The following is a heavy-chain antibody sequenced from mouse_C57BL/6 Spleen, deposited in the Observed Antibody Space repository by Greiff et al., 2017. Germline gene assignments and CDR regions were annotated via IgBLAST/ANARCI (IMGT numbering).Heavy chain of an antibody. J-gene: IGHJ4*01. CDR3: ARLPSNYYGSRGYAMDY. Sequence: QVQLQQPGAELVKPGASVKMSCKASGYTFTSYWITWVKQRPGQGLEWIGDIYPGSGSTNYNEKFKSKATLTVDTSSSTAYMQLSSLTSEDSAVYYCARLPSNYYGSRGYAMDYWGQGTSVTVSS. CDR2: IYPGSGST. V-gene: IGHV1-55*01. CDR1: GYTFTSYW. D-gene: IGHD1-1*01.